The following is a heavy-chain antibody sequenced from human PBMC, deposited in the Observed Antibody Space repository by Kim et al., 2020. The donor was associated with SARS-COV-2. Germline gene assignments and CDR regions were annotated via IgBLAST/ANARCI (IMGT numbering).Heavy chain of an antibody. V-gene: IGHV3-15*01. Sequence: GGSLRLSCAASGFTFSNDWMSWVRQAPGKGLEWVGRIKSKTDGGTTDYAAPGKGRFTISRDDSKNTLYLQMNSLKTEGTAVYYCTTDRPESWSGFYSLWGLGYYYCMDVWGQGTTDTVSS. CDR3: TTDRPESWSGFYSLWGLGYYYCMDV. CDR1: GFTFSNDW. D-gene: IGHD3-3*01. J-gene: IGHJ6*02. CDR2: IKSKTDGGTT.